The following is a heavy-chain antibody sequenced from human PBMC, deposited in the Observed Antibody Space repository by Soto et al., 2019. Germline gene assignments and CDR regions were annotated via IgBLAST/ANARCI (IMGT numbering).Heavy chain of an antibody. V-gene: IGHV3-23*01. CDR3: VNGDCTDTCESAE. D-gene: IGHD2-21*01. J-gene: IGHJ1*01. CDR2: ISDCGGST. CDR1: GFTLSIYA. Sequence: GGSLRLPCASSGFTLSIYAMAWVRQAPGRGLEGVSTISDCGGSTYYADSVKGRFTISRDNSKNTLHLQMNAPRAEDPAVEYGVNGDCTDTCESAEWGQ.